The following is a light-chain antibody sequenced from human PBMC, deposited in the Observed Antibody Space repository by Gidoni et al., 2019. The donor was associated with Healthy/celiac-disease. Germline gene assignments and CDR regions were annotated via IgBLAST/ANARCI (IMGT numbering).Light chain of an antibody. Sequence: DIVMTQSPDSLAVSLCARATINCKSSQSVLYSSNNKNYLAWYQQKPGQPPKLLIYWASTRESGVPDRFSGSGSGTDFTLTISSLQAEDGAVYYCQQYYSTPVTFXQXTKLEIK. V-gene: IGKV4-1*01. CDR2: WAS. CDR3: QQYYSTPVT. CDR1: QSVLYSSNNKNY. J-gene: IGKJ2*01.